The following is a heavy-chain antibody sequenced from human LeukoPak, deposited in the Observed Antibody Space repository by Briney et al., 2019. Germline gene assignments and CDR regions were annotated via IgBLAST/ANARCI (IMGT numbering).Heavy chain of an antibody. CDR2: FDPEDGET. J-gene: IGHJ5*02. Sequence: ASVKVSCKVSGYTLTELSMHWVRQAPGKGLEWMGGFDPEDGETIYAQKFQGRVTMTEDTSTDTAYMELSRLRSDDTAVYYCARGGPWFGELSSWFDPWGQGTLVTVSS. CDR1: GYTLTELS. V-gene: IGHV1-24*01. CDR3: ARGGPWFGELSSWFDP. D-gene: IGHD3-10*01.